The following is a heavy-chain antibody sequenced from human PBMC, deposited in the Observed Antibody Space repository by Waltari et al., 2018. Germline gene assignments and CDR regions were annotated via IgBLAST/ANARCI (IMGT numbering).Heavy chain of an antibody. J-gene: IGHJ3*02. CDR3: ARGGTRGGYTIFGPVGAFDI. Sequence: QVQLQESGPGLVKPSETLSLTCPVSGGSISSYYWSWIRQPPGKGLEWIGYIYYSGSTNYNPSLKSRVTISVDTSKNQFSLKLSSVTAADTAVYYCARGGTRGGYTIFGPVGAFDIWGQGTMVTVSS. CDR2: IYYSGST. V-gene: IGHV4-59*01. D-gene: IGHD3-3*01. CDR1: GGSISSYY.